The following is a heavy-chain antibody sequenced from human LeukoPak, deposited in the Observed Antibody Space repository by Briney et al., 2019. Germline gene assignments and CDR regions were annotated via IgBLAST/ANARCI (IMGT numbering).Heavy chain of an antibody. D-gene: IGHD1-20*01. CDR2: IYYSGST. CDR3: ARHGISGTNLNWFDP. CDR1: GGSISSFY. J-gene: IGHJ5*02. Sequence: SETLSLTCTVSGGSISSFYWSWIRQPPGKGLEWIGYIYYSGSTNYNPSLKSRVTISVDTSKNQFSLKLSSVTAADTAVYYCARHGISGTNLNWFDPWGRGTLVTVSS. V-gene: IGHV4-59*01.